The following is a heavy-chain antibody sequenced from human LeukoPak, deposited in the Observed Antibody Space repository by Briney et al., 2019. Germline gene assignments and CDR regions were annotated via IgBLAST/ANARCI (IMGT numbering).Heavy chain of an antibody. J-gene: IGHJ4*02. CDR3: ARGRRAYSSGWSAADY. V-gene: IGHV3-7*01. CDR2: IKQDGSEK. Sequence: PGGSLRLSCAASGFTFSSHWMHWVRQAPGKGLEWVANIKQDGSEKYYVDSVKGRFTISRDNAKNSLYLQMNSLRAEDTAVYYCARGRRAYSSGWSAADYWGQGTLVTVSS. D-gene: IGHD6-19*01. CDR1: GFTFSSHW.